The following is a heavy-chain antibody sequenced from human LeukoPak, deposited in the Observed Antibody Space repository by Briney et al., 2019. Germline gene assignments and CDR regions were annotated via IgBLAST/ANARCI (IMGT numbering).Heavy chain of an antibody. D-gene: IGHD3-22*01. CDR2: IWYDGSNK. Sequence: PGGSLRLSCAASGFTFSSYGMHGVRQAPGKGLEWVAVIWYDGSNKYYADSVKGRFTISRDNSKNTLYLQMNSLRAEDTAVYYCARGTTLYDSSGDDFDYWGQGTLVTVSS. V-gene: IGHV3-33*01. CDR1: GFTFSSYG. J-gene: IGHJ4*02. CDR3: ARGTTLYDSSGDDFDY.